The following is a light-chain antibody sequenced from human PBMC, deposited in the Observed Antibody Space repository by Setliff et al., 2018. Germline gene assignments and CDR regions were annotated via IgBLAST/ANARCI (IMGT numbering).Light chain of an antibody. V-gene: IGLV1-47*01. CDR1: RFNIGPND. CDR3: AAWDDSLRSVV. CDR2: TNN. Sequence: QSVLTQTPSASGTPGQRVTISCSGNRFNIGPNDVFWYQQVTGTAPRLLIYTNNQXXSGIPDRXXXXXXXXXXSLAISGLRSEDEADYHCAAWDDSLRSVVFGGGTKVTVL. J-gene: IGLJ2*01.